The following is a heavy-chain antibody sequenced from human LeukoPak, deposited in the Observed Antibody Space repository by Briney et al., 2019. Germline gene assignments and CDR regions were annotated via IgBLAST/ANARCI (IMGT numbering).Heavy chain of an antibody. J-gene: IGHJ4*02. CDR2: ISGSGDST. D-gene: IGHD3-22*01. Sequence: GGSLRLSCAASGFTFSSFAMSWVRQAPGKGLEWVSGISGSGDSTYYADSVKGRFTISRDNSKNTLYLQMNGLRAEDTAVYYCATYRRGYHDSSESYYFDYWGQGTLVTVSS. CDR3: ATYRRGYHDSSESYYFDY. V-gene: IGHV3-23*01. CDR1: GFTFSSFA.